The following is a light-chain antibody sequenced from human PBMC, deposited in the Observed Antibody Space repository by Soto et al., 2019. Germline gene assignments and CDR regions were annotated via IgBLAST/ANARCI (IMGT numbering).Light chain of an antibody. V-gene: IGKV3-15*01. CDR2: GAS. Sequence: IVMTQSPATRSVAPAERATLSCMSSQSVSSNLAWYQQKPGQAPRLLIYGASTRATGIPARLSGSGSGTEFTLTISSLQSEDFAVYYCQQYGSSPLWTFGQGTRLEIK. J-gene: IGKJ5*01. CDR3: QQYGSSPLWT. CDR1: QSVSSN.